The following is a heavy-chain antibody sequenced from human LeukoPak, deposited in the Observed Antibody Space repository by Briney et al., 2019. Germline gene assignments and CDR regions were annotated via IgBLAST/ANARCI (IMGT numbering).Heavy chain of an antibody. V-gene: IGHV1-2*02. Sequence: ASVKVSCKASGYTFTGYYMHWVRQAPGQGLEWMGWINPNSGGTNYAQKFQGRVTMTRDTSISTAYMELSRLRSDDTAVYYCAREGLGRFLGGAFDPWGQGTLVTVSS. CDR1: GYTFTGYY. CDR3: AREGLGRFLGGAFDP. CDR2: INPNSGGT. D-gene: IGHD3-3*01. J-gene: IGHJ5*02.